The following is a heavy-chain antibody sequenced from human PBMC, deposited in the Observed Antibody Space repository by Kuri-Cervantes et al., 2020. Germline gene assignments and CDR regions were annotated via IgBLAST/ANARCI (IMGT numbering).Heavy chain of an antibody. D-gene: IGHD2-2*01. CDR2: IKQDGSEK. CDR1: GFTFSSYW. CDR3: VKDRGSQLLYMDV. J-gene: IGHJ6*03. V-gene: IGHV3-7*03. Sequence: GESLKISCAASGFTFSSYWMSWVRQALGKGLEWVANIKQDGSEKYYADSVKGRFTISRDNRKNSLFMEMNSLRGEDTAFYFCVKDRGSQLLYMDVWGKGTTVTVSS.